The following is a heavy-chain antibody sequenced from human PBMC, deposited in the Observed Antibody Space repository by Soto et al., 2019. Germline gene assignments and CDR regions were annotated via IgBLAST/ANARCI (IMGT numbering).Heavy chain of an antibody. CDR1: GGSISSSSYY. D-gene: IGHD4-17*01. V-gene: IGHV4-61*05. CDR3: ARRYGDCFDY. J-gene: IGHJ4*02. CDR2: IYYSGST. Sequence: SETLSLTCTVSGGSISSSSYYWGWIRQPPGKGLEWIGYIYYSGSTNYNPSLKSRVTISVDTSKNQFSLKLSSVTAADTAVYYCARRYGDCFDYWGQGTLVTVSS.